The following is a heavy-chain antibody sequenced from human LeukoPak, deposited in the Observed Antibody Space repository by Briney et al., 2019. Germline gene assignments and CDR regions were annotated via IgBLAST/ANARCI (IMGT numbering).Heavy chain of an antibody. D-gene: IGHD3-22*01. CDR3: VKGRSLAVVAPDY. V-gene: IGHV3-23*01. J-gene: IGHJ4*02. CDR2: ISGSGGST. CDR1: GFTFSSYA. Sequence: GGSLRLSCAASGFTFSSYAMSWVRQAPGKGLEWVSAISGSGGSTYYADSVKGRFTISRDNSKNTLYLQMNSLRGEDTALYYCVKGRSLAVVAPDYWGQGTLVTVSS.